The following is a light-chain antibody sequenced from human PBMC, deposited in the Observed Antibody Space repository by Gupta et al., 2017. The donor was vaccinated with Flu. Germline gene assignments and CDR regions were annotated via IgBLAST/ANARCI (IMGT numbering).Light chain of an antibody. J-gene: IGLJ1*01. V-gene: IGLV1-44*01. CDR3: AAWQDSLSGYI. Sequence: QVPGTAPRLLIYNDNHRPSGVPGRFSASKSGTSASLVIAGLQSEDEADYYCAAWQDSLSGYILGTGTRLTVL. CDR2: NDN.